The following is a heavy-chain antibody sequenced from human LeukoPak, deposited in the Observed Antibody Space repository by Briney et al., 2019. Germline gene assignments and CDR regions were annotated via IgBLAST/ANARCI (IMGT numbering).Heavy chain of an antibody. Sequence: QPGGSLRLSCAASGFTFSSYSMNWVRQAPGKGLEWVSYISSSSGTIYYADSVKGRFTISRDNAKNSLYLQMNSLRAEDTAVYYCARNLKRDFWSNDYYMDVWGKGTTVTVSS. CDR3: ARNLKRDFWSNDYYMDV. J-gene: IGHJ6*03. CDR1: GFTFSSYS. D-gene: IGHD3-3*01. CDR2: ISSSSGTI. V-gene: IGHV3-48*01.